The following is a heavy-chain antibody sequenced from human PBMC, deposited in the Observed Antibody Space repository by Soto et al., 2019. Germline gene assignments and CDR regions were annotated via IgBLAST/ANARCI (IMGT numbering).Heavy chain of an antibody. J-gene: IGHJ5*02. CDR3: ARPTRYCSGGSCSNWFDH. CDR2: IYYSGST. CDR1: GGSISSSSYY. D-gene: IGHD2-15*01. V-gene: IGHV4-39*01. Sequence: QLQLQESGPGLVKPSETLSLTCTVSGGSISSSSYYWGWIRQPPGKGLEWIGSIYYSGSTYYNPSLKSRVTSSIDASKNQFSLKMSSVTAVDTGVYYGARPTRYCSGGSCSNWFDHWGQGTLVTVSS.